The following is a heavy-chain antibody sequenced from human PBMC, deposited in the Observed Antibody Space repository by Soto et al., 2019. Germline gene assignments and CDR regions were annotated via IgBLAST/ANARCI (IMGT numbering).Heavy chain of an antibody. CDR2: ISGGGEAT. CDR3: AKDLSLNGGDTNGYFDY. V-gene: IGHV3-23*01. Sequence: EVQLLESGGGLAQPGGSLRLSCAASGFTFSSYAMSWVRQAPGTGLECVSVISGGGEATYYADSVKGRFTISRDNSKNTLYLQMSSLRAEDTALYFCAKDLSLNGGDTNGYFDYWGRGTRVTVSS. J-gene: IGHJ4*02. D-gene: IGHD2-21*02. CDR1: GFTFSSYA.